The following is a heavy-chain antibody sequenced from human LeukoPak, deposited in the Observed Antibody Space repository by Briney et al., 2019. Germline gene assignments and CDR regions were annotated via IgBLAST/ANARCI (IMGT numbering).Heavy chain of an antibody. CDR3: ARAGRTHFYSGMDV. J-gene: IGHJ6*02. V-gene: IGHV3-7*01. CDR1: GFSFGSYW. Sequence: PGGSLRLSCGASGFSFGSYWMSWVRQAPGKGLEWVANIKQDGSEKYYVDSVKGRFTISRDNAKNSLYLQMNSLRAEDTAVYYCARAGRTHFYSGMDVWGQGTTVTVSS. CDR2: IKQDGSEK.